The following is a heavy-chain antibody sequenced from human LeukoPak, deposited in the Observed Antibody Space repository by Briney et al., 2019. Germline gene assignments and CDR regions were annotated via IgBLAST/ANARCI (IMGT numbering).Heavy chain of an antibody. D-gene: IGHD2/OR15-2a*01. CDR2: ISGRSDST. CDR1: GFTFRTYA. CDR3: AKDSAKKYDDY. Sequence: GGSLRLSCAASGFTFRTYAMSCLRQAPGKGLEWVSGISGRSDSTYYADSVKGRFTISRDNSKHALYLQMNSLRAEDTAVYYCAKDSAKKYDDYWGQGTLVTVSS. V-gene: IGHV3-23*01. J-gene: IGHJ4*02.